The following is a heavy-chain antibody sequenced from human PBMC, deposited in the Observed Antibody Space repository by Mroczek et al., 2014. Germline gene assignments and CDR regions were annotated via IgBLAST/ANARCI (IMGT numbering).Heavy chain of an antibody. CDR1: GYTFTSYD. Sequence: QVQLVQSGAEVKKPGASVKVSCKASGYTFTSYDINWVRQATGQGLEWMGWMNPXSGNTGYAQKFQGRVTMTRNTSISTAYMELSSLRSEDTAVYYCARGLWTGIRSFGGWLLSDWYFDLVGPW. CDR2: MNPXSGNT. V-gene: IGHV1-8*01. J-gene: IGHJ2*01. D-gene: IGHD3-22*01. CDR3: ARGLWTGIRSFGGWLLSDWYFDL.